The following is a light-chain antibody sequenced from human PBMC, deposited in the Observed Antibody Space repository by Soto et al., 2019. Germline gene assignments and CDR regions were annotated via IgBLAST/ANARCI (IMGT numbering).Light chain of an antibody. CDR2: ADN. CDR1: SSNIGAGYD. J-gene: IGLJ2*01. V-gene: IGLV1-40*01. Sequence: QSVLTQTPSVSGAPGQKITMYCTGSSSNIGAGYDVHWYQQVPGAAPRLLIYADNNRPSGVPDRFSASKSGTSASLAITGLQGDDEANYYCQSYDTSLSGVIFGAGTKLTVL. CDR3: QSYDTSLSGVI.